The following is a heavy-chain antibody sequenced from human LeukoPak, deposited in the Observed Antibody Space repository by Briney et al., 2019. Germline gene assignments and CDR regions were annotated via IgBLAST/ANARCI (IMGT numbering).Heavy chain of an antibody. V-gene: IGHV4-31*03. J-gene: IGHJ5*02. D-gene: IGHD3-22*01. CDR1: GGSISSGGYY. Sequence: SETLSLTCTVSGGSISSGGYYWSWLRQHPGKGLEWIGYIYYSGSTYYNPSLKSRVTISVDTSKNQFSLKLSSVTAADTAVYYCARGGYYDGNGFSLRHNWFDPWGQGTLVTVSS. CDR3: ARGGYYDGNGFSLRHNWFDP. CDR2: IYYSGST.